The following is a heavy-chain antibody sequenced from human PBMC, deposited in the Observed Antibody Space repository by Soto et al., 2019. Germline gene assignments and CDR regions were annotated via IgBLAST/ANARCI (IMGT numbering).Heavy chain of an antibody. D-gene: IGHD2-2*02. J-gene: IGHJ4*02. V-gene: IGHV1-69*01. CDR2: IIPIFGTA. CDR3: ARVEHYRSSTSCYTNPFDY. CDR1: GGTFSSYA. Sequence: QVQLVQSGAEVKKPGSSVKVSCKASGGTFSSYAISWVRQAPGQGLEWMGGIIPIFGTANYAQKFQGRVTITADESTSTAYMELSSLRSEDTAVYYCARVEHYRSSTSCYTNPFDYWGQGTLVTVSS.